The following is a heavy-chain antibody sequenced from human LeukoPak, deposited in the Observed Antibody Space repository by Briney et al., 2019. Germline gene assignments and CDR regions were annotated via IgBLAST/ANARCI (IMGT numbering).Heavy chain of an antibody. J-gene: IGHJ4*02. CDR2: INSDGSST. Sequence: PGGSLRLSCSASGFDLSPYTMNWVRQAPGKGLVWVSRINSDGSSTSYADSVKGRFTISRDNAKNTLYLQMNSLRAEDTAVYYCARDLDYDSSGPYGGYWGQGTLVTVSS. CDR1: GFDLSPYT. V-gene: IGHV3-74*01. D-gene: IGHD3-22*01. CDR3: ARDLDYDSSGPYGGY.